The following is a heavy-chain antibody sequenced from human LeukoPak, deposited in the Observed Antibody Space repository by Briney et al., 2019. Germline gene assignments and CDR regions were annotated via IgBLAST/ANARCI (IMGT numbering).Heavy chain of an antibody. V-gene: IGHV3-30*02. J-gene: IGHJ4*02. CDR3: AKDAPAPHTYYYGSGSYYNERNYFDY. Sequence: GGSLRLSCAASGFTFSSYGMHWVRQAPGKGLERVAFIRHDGSNKYYADSVKGRFTISRDNSKNTLYLQMNSLRAEDTAVYYCAKDAPAPHTYYYGSGSYYNERNYFDYWGQGTLVTVSS. D-gene: IGHD3-10*01. CDR1: GFTFSSYG. CDR2: IRHDGSNK.